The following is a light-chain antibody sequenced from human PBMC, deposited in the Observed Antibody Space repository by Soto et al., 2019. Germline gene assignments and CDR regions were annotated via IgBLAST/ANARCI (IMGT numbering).Light chain of an antibody. J-gene: IGLJ1*01. CDR1: SSDFGGYNY. CDR3: CSYAGTFYV. Sequence: QSALTQPRSVSGSPGQSVTISCTGTSSDFGGYNYVSWYQHHPGKAPKLMIYDVSERPSGVPDRLSGSKSGNTASLTISGLQAEDEADYYCCSYAGTFYVFGTGTKLTVL. V-gene: IGLV2-11*01. CDR2: DVS.